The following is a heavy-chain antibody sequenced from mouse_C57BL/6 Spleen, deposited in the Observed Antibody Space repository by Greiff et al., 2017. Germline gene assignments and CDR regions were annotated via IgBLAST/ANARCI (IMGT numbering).Heavy chain of an antibody. CDR3: ARQEYSNYDAMDY. J-gene: IGHJ4*01. D-gene: IGHD2-5*01. CDR2: IWSDGST. CDR1: GFSLTSYG. V-gene: IGHV2-6-1*01. Sequence: VKLQESGPGLVAPSQSLSITCTVSGFSLTSYGVHWVRQPPGKGLEWLVVIWSDGSTTYNSALKSRLSISKDNSKSQVFLKMNSLQTDDTAMYYCARQEYSNYDAMDYWGQGTSVTVSS.